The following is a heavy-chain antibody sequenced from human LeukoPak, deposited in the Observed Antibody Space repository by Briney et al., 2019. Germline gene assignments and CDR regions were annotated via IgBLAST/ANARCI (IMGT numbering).Heavy chain of an antibody. CDR3: ARERSYYDFWSGYYVGDAFDI. V-gene: IGHV4-4*08. CDR2: IYTSGST. Sequence: SETLSLTCTVSGGSISSYYWSWIRQPPGKGPEWIGYIYTSGSTNYNPSLKSRVTISVDTSKNQFSLKLSSVTAADTAVYYCARERSYYDFWSGYYVGDAFDIWGQGTMVTVSS. J-gene: IGHJ3*02. D-gene: IGHD3-3*01. CDR1: GGSISSYY.